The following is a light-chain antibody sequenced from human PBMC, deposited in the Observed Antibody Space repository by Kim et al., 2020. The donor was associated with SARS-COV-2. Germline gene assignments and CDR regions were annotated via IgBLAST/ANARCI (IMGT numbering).Light chain of an antibody. CDR2: GKN. CDR3: NSRDNNDNVL. Sequence: VALGQTVRITCQGDSLRTYYSTWFQQKPGQAPIVVFYGKNNRPSGIPDRFSGSSSGNTASLTITATQAGDEADYYCNSRDNNDNVLFGGGTRLTVL. CDR1: SLRTYY. J-gene: IGLJ2*01. V-gene: IGLV3-19*01.